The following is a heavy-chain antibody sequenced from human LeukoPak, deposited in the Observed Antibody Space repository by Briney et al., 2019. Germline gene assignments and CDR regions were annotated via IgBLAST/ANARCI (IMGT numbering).Heavy chain of an antibody. CDR1: GGSFSGYY. V-gene: IGHV4-34*01. CDR3: ARAADRGWFDP. CDR2: INHSGST. J-gene: IGHJ5*02. Sequence: PSETLSLTCAVYGGSFSGYYWSWIRQPPGKGLEWIGEINHSGSTNYNPSLKSRVTISVDTSKNQFSLKLSSVTAADTAVYYCARAADRGWFDPWGQGTLVTVSS. D-gene: IGHD6-13*01.